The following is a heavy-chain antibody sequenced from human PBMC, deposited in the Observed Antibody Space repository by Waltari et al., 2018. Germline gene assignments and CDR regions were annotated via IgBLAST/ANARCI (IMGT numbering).Heavy chain of an antibody. V-gene: IGHV3-74*01. CDR2: IKREGSGA. D-gene: IGHD2-21*01. CDR3: ARDDSLWPHYFDH. J-gene: IGHJ4*02. CDR1: GFDFSSHW. Sequence: EVQLVESGGGLIQPGGSLRLSCAASGFDFSSHWMHWVRHSPGEGLMWGGRIKREGSGAGYADSVKGRFTISRDNAKDTLYLQMNSLKVEDTAMYYCARDDSLWPHYFDHWGQGTLVTVSS.